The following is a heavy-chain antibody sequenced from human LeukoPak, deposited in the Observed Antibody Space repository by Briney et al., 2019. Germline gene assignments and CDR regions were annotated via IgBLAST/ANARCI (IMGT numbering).Heavy chain of an antibody. D-gene: IGHD2-21*02. J-gene: IGHJ3*02. Sequence: GASVKVSCKASGYTFSGYYIHWVRQAPGQGLEWMGWINPNSGDTNYAQKFQGRVTITADESTSTAYMELSSLRSEDTAVYYCAREEREYCGGDCNDAFDIWGQGTMVTVSS. V-gene: IGHV1-2*02. CDR2: INPNSGDT. CDR3: AREEREYCGGDCNDAFDI. CDR1: GYTFSGYY.